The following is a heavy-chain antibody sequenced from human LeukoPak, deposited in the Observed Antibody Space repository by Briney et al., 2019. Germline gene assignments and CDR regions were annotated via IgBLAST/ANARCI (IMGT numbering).Heavy chain of an antibody. V-gene: IGHV3-15*01. CDR1: GFTFSNAW. CDR3: ATYKGYFDY. Sequence: GGSQRLSCAASGFTFSNAWMSWVRQAPGKGLEWVGRIKSKTDGGTTDYAAPVKGRFTMSRDDSKNTLYLQVNSLKTEDTAVYYCATYKGYFDYWGQGTLVTVSS. J-gene: IGHJ4*02. D-gene: IGHD1-14*01. CDR2: IKSKTDGGTT.